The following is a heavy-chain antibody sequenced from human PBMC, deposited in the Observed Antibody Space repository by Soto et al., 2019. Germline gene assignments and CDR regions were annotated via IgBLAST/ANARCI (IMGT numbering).Heavy chain of an antibody. CDR3: ARWDSSSRPHYYYYGMDV. Sequence: PGGSLRLSCAASGFTFSSYSMNWVRQAPGKGLEWVSYISSSSSTIYYADSVKGRFTISRDNAKNSLYLQMNSLRDEDTAVYYCARWDSSSRPHYYYYGMDVWGQGTTVTVSS. V-gene: IGHV3-48*02. J-gene: IGHJ6*02. D-gene: IGHD6-6*01. CDR2: ISSSSSTI. CDR1: GFTFSSYS.